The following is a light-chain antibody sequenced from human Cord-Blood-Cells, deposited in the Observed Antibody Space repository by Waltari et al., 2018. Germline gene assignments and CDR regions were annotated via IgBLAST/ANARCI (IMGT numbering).Light chain of an antibody. CDR3: QKYNSAPWT. J-gene: IGKJ1*01. CDR2: AAS. CDR1: QGISNY. V-gene: IGKV1-27*01. Sequence: DIQMTQSPSPLSASVGDRVTLTCRANQGISNYLAWYQQKPGKVPQLLIYAASTLQSGVTSRFSGSGSWTDFTLTISSLQPEDVATYYCQKYNSAPWTFGQGTKVEIK.